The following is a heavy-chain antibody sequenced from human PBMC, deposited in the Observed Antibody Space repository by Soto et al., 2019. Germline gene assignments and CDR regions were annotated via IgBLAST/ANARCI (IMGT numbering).Heavy chain of an antibody. CDR1: GYNFAGYW. CDR2: IYPSDSDT. CDR3: ARGGVSTRTFDY. Sequence: LKISCKGSGYNFAGYWIAWVRQMPGKGLELMGIIYPSDSDTRYRPSFQGQVTISADKSISSAYLQWSSLRASDTAMYYCARGGVSTRTFDYWGQGTLVTVSS. D-gene: IGHD3-3*01. J-gene: IGHJ4*02. V-gene: IGHV5-51*01.